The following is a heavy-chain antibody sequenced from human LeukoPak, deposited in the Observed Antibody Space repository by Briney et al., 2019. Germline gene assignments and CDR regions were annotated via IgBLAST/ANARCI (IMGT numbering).Heavy chain of an antibody. D-gene: IGHD5-18*01. CDR1: GFTLSSYW. V-gene: IGHV3-74*01. CDR2: INSDGSST. CDR3: ARGKRGYSYGFDY. Sequence: GGSLRLSCAASGFTLSSYWMHWVRQAPGKGLVWVSRINSDGSSTSYADSVKGRFTISRDNAKNTLYLQMISLRAEDTAVYYCARGKRGYSYGFDYWGQGTLVTVSS. J-gene: IGHJ4*02.